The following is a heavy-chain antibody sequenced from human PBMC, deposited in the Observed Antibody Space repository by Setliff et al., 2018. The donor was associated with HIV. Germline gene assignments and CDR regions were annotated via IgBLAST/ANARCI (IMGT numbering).Heavy chain of an antibody. D-gene: IGHD6-13*01. CDR1: GYPIIEAYY. V-gene: IGHV4-38-2*01. CDR3: ATLAAAGESYDY. CDR2: IFRGVTT. Sequence: ASETLSLTCAVSGYPIIEAYYWLWIRQSPTKGLEYIGIIFRGVTTYYNPSLRSRVALSMDTSKNQFSLRLSSVTAADTAVYYCATLAAAGESYDYWGQGSLVTVSS. J-gene: IGHJ4*02.